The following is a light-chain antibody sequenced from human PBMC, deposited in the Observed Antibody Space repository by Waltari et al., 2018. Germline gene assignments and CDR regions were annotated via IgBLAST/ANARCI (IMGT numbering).Light chain of an antibody. CDR1: GLGDKY. V-gene: IGLV3-1*01. CDR3: QTWDNSAVV. J-gene: IGLJ2*01. Sequence: SYELTQPHSVSVYPGKTASITCSGEGLGDKYVSWYHQKPGQSPVLVIFQDITRPSGIPERFSGSNSGNTATLTISGTQAMDEADYYCQTWDNSAVVFGGGTKLTVL. CDR2: QDI.